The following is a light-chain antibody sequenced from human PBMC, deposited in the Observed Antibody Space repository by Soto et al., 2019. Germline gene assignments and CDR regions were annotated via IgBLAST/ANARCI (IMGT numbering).Light chain of an antibody. Sequence: DIQMTQSPSTLSASVGDRVTITCRASQSISSWLAWYQQKPGKAPKLLIYDASSLESGVPSRFSGXXXXTEFTLTISSLQPDDFATYYCQQYNSYSTFGQGTKLEIK. J-gene: IGKJ2*01. CDR2: DAS. CDR3: QQYNSYST. CDR1: QSISSW. V-gene: IGKV1-5*01.